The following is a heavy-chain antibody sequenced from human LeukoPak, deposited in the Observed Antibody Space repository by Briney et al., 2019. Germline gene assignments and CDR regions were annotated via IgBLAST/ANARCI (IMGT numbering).Heavy chain of an antibody. J-gene: IGHJ4*02. V-gene: IGHV3-74*01. CDR1: GFSFSGHW. CDR3: ARGPNSNWSGLDF. D-gene: IGHD6-6*01. Sequence: GGSLRLSCTASGFSFSGHWMHWARHLPGKGLVWVSRLSPTGSTKSYADSVKGRLTVFRDNAKNALDLQVNNVRAEDTAVYYCARGPNSNWSGLDFWGQGTLLTVSS. CDR2: LSPTGSTK.